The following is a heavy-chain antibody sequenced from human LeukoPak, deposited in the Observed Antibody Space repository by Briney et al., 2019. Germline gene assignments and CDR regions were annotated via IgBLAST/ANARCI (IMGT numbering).Heavy chain of an antibody. Sequence: LETLSLTCTLSLGSISSSSYYWGWIRQPPGKGLEWIGSIYYSGRTYYNPSLKSRVTISVDTSKNQFSLKLSSVTAADTAVYYCARAQGNNWNDNWFDPRGQGTLVTVSS. CDR3: ARAQGNNWNDNWFDP. CDR2: IYYSGRT. V-gene: IGHV4-39*07. J-gene: IGHJ5*02. D-gene: IGHD1-20*01. CDR1: LGSISSSSYY.